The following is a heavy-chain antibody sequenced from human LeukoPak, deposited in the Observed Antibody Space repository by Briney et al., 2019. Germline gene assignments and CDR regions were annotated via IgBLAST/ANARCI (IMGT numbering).Heavy chain of an antibody. J-gene: IGHJ6*02. CDR3: ARDGGYCSGGSCYPVGMDV. CDR2: INPNSGGT. D-gene: IGHD2-15*01. Sequence: ASVKVSCKASGYTFTGYYMHWVRQAPGQGLEWMGWINPNSGGTNYAQKFQGRVTMTRDTSISTAYMELSRLRSDDTGVYYCARDGGYCSGGSCYPVGMDVWGQGTTVTVSS. V-gene: IGHV1-2*02. CDR1: GYTFTGYY.